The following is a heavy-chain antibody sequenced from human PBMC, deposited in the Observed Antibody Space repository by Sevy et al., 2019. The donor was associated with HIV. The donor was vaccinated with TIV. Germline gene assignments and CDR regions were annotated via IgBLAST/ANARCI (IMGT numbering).Heavy chain of an antibody. CDR2: INPKSGGT. J-gene: IGHJ5*02. CDR1: GYTFTGYY. CDR3: ARERDRETPFGVANWFDP. V-gene: IGHV1-2*02. Sequence: ASVKVSCKTSGYTFTGYYMHWVRQAPGQGLEWMGWINPKSGGTFYAQKFQDRVTMTRDTLIDTAYMELGRLTSDDMALYFCARERDRETPFGVANWFDPWGQGTLVTVSS. D-gene: IGHD3-3*01.